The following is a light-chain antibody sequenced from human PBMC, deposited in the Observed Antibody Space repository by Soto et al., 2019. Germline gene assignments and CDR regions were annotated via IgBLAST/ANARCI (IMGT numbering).Light chain of an antibody. CDR1: QTVASN. J-gene: IGKJ2*01. CDR3: QQYHNWPPQYT. V-gene: IGKV3-15*01. Sequence: EIVMTQSPATLSVSPGERATLSCRASQTVASNLAWDQQKPGQAPRLLIHGASSRATGVPARFSGSGSGTEFTLTISSLQSEDFAVYYCQQYHNWPPQYTFGQGTKLQIK. CDR2: GAS.